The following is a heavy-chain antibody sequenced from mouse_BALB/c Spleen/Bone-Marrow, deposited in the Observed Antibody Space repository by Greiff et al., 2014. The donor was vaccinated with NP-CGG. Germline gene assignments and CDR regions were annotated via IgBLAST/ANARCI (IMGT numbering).Heavy chain of an antibody. Sequence: QVQLKESGPGLVQPSQSLSITCTVSGFSLTTYGVHWVRQSPGKGLEWLGVIWSGGSTNYNAVFISRLSISKDNSKSQVFFKMNNLQANDAAIYYCAGSHRGYYSDYWGQGTTLTVSS. J-gene: IGHJ2*01. CDR1: GFSLTTYG. V-gene: IGHV2-2*02. CDR2: IWSGGST. CDR3: AGSHRGYYSDY. D-gene: IGHD6-1*01.